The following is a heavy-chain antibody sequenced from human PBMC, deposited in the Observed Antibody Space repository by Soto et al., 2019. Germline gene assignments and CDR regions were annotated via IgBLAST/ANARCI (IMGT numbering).Heavy chain of an antibody. CDR2: ISSSSSYI. CDR1: GFTFSSYS. CDR3: ARMNCSSTSCKGMDV. J-gene: IGHJ6*02. Sequence: GGSLRLSCAASGFTFSSYSMNWVRQAPGKGLEWVSSISSSSSYIYYADSVKGRFTISRDNAKNSLYLQMNSLRAEDTAVYYCARMNCSSTSCKGMDVWGQGTTVTVS. D-gene: IGHD2-2*01. V-gene: IGHV3-21*01.